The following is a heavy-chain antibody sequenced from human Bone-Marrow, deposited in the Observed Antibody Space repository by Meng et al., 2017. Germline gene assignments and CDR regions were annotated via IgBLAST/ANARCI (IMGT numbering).Heavy chain of an antibody. CDR2: ISSSSSYI. CDR3: ARFTMVRGVIINGYYYYGMDV. J-gene: IGHJ6*02. Sequence: GESLKISCAASGFTFRSYSMNWVRQAPGKGLEWVSSISSSSSYIYYADSVKGRFTISRDNAKNSLYLQMNSLRAEDTAVYYCARFTMVRGVIINGYYYYGMDVWGQGTTVTVSS. CDR1: GFTFRSYS. V-gene: IGHV3-21*01. D-gene: IGHD3-10*01.